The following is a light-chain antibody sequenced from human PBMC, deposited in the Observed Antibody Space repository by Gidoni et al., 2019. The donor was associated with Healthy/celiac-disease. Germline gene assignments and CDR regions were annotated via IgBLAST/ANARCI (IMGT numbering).Light chain of an antibody. J-gene: IGKJ5*01. Sequence: ETVMTQSPATLSVSPGERATLSCRASQSVSSNLAWYQQKPGQAPRLLIYGASTRATGIPARFSGSGSGTEFTLTISSLQSEDFAVYYCQQYNNPPITFGQGTRLEIK. CDR3: QQYNNPPIT. CDR2: GAS. V-gene: IGKV3-15*01. CDR1: QSVSSN.